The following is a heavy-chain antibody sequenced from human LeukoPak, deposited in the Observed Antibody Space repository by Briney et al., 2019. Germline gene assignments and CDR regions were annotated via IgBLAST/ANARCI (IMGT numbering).Heavy chain of an antibody. D-gene: IGHD6-19*01. V-gene: IGHV3-33*06. CDR2: IWYDGSNK. J-gene: IGHJ4*02. Sequence: GRSLRLSCAASGFTFSSYGMHWVRQAPGKGLEWVAVIWYDGSNKYYADSVKGRFTISRDNSKNTLYLQMHSLRAEDTAVYYCAKVRAGHYFDYWGQGTLVTVSS. CDR3: AKVRAGHYFDY. CDR1: GFTFSSYG.